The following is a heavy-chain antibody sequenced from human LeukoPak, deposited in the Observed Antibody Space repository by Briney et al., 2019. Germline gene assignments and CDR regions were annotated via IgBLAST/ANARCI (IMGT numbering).Heavy chain of an antibody. V-gene: IGHV3-30-3*01. CDR1: GFTFSSYA. D-gene: IGHD4-11*01. J-gene: IGHJ4*02. CDR3: ARGSAVTANNFDF. CDR2: ISYDGGNK. Sequence: GGSLRLSCAASGFTFSSYAMHWVRQAPGKGLEWVAVISYDGGNKYYADSVKGRFTISRDNAKNSLYLQMNSLRAEDTAVYYCARGSAVTANNFDFWGQGTLVTVSS.